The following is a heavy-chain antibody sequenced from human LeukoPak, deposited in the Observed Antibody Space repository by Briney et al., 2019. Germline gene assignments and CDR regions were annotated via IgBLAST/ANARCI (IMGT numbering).Heavy chain of an antibody. CDR1: GYTFTSYG. CDR3: ARYERGYCSGGSCPHVDY. CDR2: ISAYNGNT. J-gene: IGHJ4*02. V-gene: IGHV1-18*01. Sequence: ASVKVSCRASGYTFTSYGISWVRQAPGQGLEWMGWISAYNGNTNYAQKLQGRVTMTTDTSTSTAYMELRSLRSDDTAVYYCARYERGYCSGGSCPHVDYWGQGTLVTVSS. D-gene: IGHD2-15*01.